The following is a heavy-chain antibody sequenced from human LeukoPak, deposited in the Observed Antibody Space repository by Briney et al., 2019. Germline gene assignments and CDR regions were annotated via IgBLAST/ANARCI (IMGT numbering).Heavy chain of an antibody. CDR3: ARDRSPDFWSGDYRDAFDI. J-gene: IGHJ3*02. Sequence: GASVKVSCKASGYTFSSYGISWVRQAPGQGLEWMGWISGYNGNTNSAQKLQGRGSMTTDTSTSTAYVELRSLRSDDTAVYYCARDRSPDFWSGDYRDAFDIWGQGTMVTVSS. CDR1: GYTFSSYG. D-gene: IGHD3-3*01. CDR2: ISGYNGNT. V-gene: IGHV1-18*01.